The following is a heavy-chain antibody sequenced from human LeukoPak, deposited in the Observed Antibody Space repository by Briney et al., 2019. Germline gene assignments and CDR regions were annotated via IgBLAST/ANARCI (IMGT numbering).Heavy chain of an antibody. CDR1: GLTFSSYE. CDR2: IKRDGSDK. Sequence: GGSLRLSCAASGLTFSSYEMNWVRQAPGKGPEWVANIKRDGSDKYYADSVKGRFTISRDNAKNSLYLQMNSLRAEDTAVYYCASGQKLGFWGQGTLVTVSS. V-gene: IGHV3-7*01. J-gene: IGHJ4*02. D-gene: IGHD6-13*01. CDR3: ASGQKLGF.